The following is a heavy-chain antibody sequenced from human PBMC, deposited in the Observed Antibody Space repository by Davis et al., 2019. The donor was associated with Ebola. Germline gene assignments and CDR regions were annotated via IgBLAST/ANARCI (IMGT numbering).Heavy chain of an antibody. CDR3: ASIPYESWGVIIPYYFDY. Sequence: PSETLSLTCIVSGGFISSSGHYWGWVRQPPGKGLEWIGIIFDDGTTQYTPSLKSRVTISVDTSQNQFSLKVKSVTAADTAKYYCASIPYESWGVIIPYYFDYWGQGTPVTVSS. CDR2: IFDDGTT. V-gene: IGHV4-39*01. CDR1: GGFISSSGHY. D-gene: IGHD3-10*01. J-gene: IGHJ4*02.